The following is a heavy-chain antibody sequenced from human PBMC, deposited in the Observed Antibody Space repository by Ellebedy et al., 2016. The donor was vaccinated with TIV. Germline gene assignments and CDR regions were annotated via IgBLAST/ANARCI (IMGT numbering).Heavy chain of an antibody. CDR1: GFTFSSYS. CDR3: AKDGGYGYFDY. J-gene: IGHJ4*02. CDR2: ISSSSSTI. Sequence: GESLKISCAASGFTFSSYSMNWVRQAPGKGLEWVSYISSSSSTIYYADSVKGRFTISRDNSKNTLYLQMNSLRAEDTAVYYCAKDGGYGYFDYWGQGTLVTVSS. V-gene: IGHV3-48*01. D-gene: IGHD3-16*01.